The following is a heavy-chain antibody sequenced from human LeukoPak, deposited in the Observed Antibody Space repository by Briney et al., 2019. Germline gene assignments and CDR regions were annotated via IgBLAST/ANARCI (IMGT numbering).Heavy chain of an antibody. V-gene: IGHV4-39*01. CDR1: GGSISSSSYY. D-gene: IGHD6-13*01. CDR3: ARGSSRWGVYYMDV. Sequence: SETLSLTCTVSGGSISSSSYYWGWIRQPPGKGLEWIGSIYYSGSTYYNPSLKSRVTISVDTSKNQFSLKLSSVTAADTAVYYCARGSSRWGVYYMDVWGKGTTVTISS. CDR2: IYYSGST. J-gene: IGHJ6*03.